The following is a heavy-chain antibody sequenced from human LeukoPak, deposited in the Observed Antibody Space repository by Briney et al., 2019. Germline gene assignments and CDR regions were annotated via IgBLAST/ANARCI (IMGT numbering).Heavy chain of an antibody. D-gene: IGHD1-26*01. CDR1: GFTFSSYW. V-gene: IGHV3-7*01. CDR3: AKYGIWVGGRGFDI. CDR2: IKQDGSEK. Sequence: QTGGSLRLSCAASGFTFSSYWMSWVRQAPGKGLEWVANIKQDGSEKYYVDSVKGRFTSSRDNAKNSLYLQMNSLRAEDTAVYYCAKYGIWVGGRGFDIWGQGTMVTVSS. J-gene: IGHJ3*02.